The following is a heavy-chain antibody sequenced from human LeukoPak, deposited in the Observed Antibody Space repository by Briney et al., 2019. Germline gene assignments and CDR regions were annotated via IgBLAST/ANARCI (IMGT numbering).Heavy chain of an antibody. CDR3: ASASRFTRDSSGYYPDS. V-gene: IGHV1-24*01. J-gene: IGHJ4*02. CDR1: GYTLTELT. Sequence: ASVKVSCEVSGYTLTELTTHWGRQAPRKGLGRGGGFDPEDGEIVNAQNFQGRVTMTQDTSTDTAYMELSSLRYEATHIYYCASASRFTRDSSGYYPDSWGQGTVLSVSS. D-gene: IGHD3-22*01. CDR2: FDPEDGEI.